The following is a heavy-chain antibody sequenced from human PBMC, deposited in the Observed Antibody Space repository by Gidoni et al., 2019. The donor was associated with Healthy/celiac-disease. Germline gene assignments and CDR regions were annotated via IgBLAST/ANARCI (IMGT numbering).Heavy chain of an antibody. CDR2: IKQDGSEK. D-gene: IGHD3-3*01. J-gene: IGHJ4*02. Sequence: EVQLVESGGGLVQPGGSLRLSCAASGFTFSSYWMSWVRQAPGKGLEWVANIKQDGSEKYYVDSVKGRFTISRDNAKNSLYLKMNSLRAEDTAVYYCARLGLWSGYYLPDFDYWGQGTLVTVSS. V-gene: IGHV3-7*01. CDR1: GFTFSSYW. CDR3: ARLGLWSGYYLPDFDY.